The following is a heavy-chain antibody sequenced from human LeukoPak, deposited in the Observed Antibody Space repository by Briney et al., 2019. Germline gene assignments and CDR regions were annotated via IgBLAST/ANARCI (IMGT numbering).Heavy chain of an antibody. D-gene: IGHD4-17*01. CDR3: ARLYGDYGLGYHFQD. Sequence: PSETLSLTCTVSGSSIGSGGSYWRWIRLQSGRGLGRFGYIYQNGNTFYNPSLRSRLRVSLDTSKNQFSLNLTSVFAADTAVYYCARLYGDYGLGYHFQDWGHGIQVTVSS. J-gene: IGHJ4*01. V-gene: IGHV4-31*03. CDR1: GSSIGSGGSY. CDR2: IYQNGNT.